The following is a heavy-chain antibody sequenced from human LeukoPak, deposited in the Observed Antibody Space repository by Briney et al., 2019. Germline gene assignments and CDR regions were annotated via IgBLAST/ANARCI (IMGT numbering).Heavy chain of an antibody. CDR2: IYYSGST. Sequence: SETLSLTCTVSGGSISSYYWSWIRQPPGKGLEWIGYIYYSGSTNYNPSLKSRVTISVDTSKNQFSLKLSSVTAADTAVYYCAGYEQLVYYWGQGTLVTVSS. CDR1: GGSISSYY. J-gene: IGHJ4*02. V-gene: IGHV4-59*12. D-gene: IGHD6-6*01. CDR3: AGYEQLVYY.